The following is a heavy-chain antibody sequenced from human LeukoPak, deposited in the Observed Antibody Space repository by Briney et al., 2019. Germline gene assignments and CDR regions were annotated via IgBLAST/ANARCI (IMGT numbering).Heavy chain of an antibody. J-gene: IGHJ4*02. V-gene: IGHV3-23*01. CDR3: ATYRRGYHDSSESYYFDY. D-gene: IGHD3-22*01. CDR2: ISGSGDST. Sequence: GGSLRLSCAASGFTFSGYYMFWVRQAPGKGLEWVSGISGSGDSTYYADSVKGRFTISRDNSKNTLYLQMNGLRAEDTAVYYCATYRRGYHDSSESYYFDYWGQGTLVTVSS. CDR1: GFTFSGYY.